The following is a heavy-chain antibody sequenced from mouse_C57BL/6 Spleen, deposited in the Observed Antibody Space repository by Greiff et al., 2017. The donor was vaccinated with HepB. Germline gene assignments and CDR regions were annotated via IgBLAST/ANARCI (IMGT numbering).Heavy chain of an antibody. V-gene: IGHV1-85*01. D-gene: IGHD4-1*01. CDR1: GYTFTSYD. CDR2: IYPRDGST. Sequence: VKLMESGPELVKPGASVKLSCKASGYTFTSYDINWVKQRPGQGLEWIGWIYPRDGSTKYNEKFKGKATLTVDTSSSTAYMELHSLTSEDSAVYFCARRDLTEYFDVWGTGTTVTVSS. J-gene: IGHJ1*03. CDR3: ARRDLTEYFDV.